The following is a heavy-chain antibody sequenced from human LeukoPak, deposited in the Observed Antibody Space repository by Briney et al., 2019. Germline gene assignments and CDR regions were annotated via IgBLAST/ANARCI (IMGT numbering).Heavy chain of an antibody. CDR1: GYSFTSYW. Sequence: GESLKISCKGSGYSFTSYWIGWVRQMPGEGLEWMVIIYPGDSDTRYSPSFQGQVTISADKSISTAYLQWSSLKASDTAMYYCARSTYYDFWSGQLSDAFDIRGQGTMVTVSS. J-gene: IGHJ3*02. CDR3: ARSTYYDFWSGQLSDAFDI. D-gene: IGHD3-3*01. V-gene: IGHV5-51*01. CDR2: IYPGDSDT.